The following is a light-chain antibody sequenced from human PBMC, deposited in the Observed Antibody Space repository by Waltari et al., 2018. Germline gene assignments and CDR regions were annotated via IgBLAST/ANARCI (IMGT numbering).Light chain of an antibody. Sequence: QSALTQPAYVSGSPGQSITISCMGTRSDVGGSNYVSWYQQHPYKPPKLMIYDFSNRPTGVSNRFSGSKSGNTASLTISGLQADDEADYYCSSYTSSSPNYVFGTGTKVTVL. CDR3: SSYTSSSPNYV. CDR1: RSDVGGSNY. J-gene: IGLJ1*01. V-gene: IGLV2-14*03. CDR2: DFS.